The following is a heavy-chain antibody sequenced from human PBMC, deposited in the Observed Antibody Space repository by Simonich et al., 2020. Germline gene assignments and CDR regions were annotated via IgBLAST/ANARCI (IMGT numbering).Heavy chain of an antibody. Sequence: QVQLQESGPGLVKPSETLSLTCAVSGYSISSGYYWGWIRQPPGKGLEWIGSIYQRGSTYYNPSLKSRGTISVDTSKNQFSLKLSSVTAADTAVYYCARVGYSNYYYYGMDVWGQGTTVTVSS. CDR2: IYQRGST. CDR3: ARVGYSNYYYYGMDV. V-gene: IGHV4-38-2*01. J-gene: IGHJ6*02. D-gene: IGHD6-13*01. CDR1: GYSISSGYY.